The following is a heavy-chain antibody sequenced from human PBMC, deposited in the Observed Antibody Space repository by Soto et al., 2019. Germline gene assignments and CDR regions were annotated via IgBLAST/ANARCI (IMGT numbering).Heavy chain of an antibody. CDR1: GGSISSGGYY. J-gene: IGHJ3*02. CDR2: IYYSGST. Sequence: ASETLSLTCTVSGGSISSGGYYWRWIRQHPGKGLEWIGYIYYSGSTYYNPSLKSRVTISVDTSKNQFSLKLSSVTAADTAVYYCAREGRYCSSTSCPPGAFDIWGQGTMVTVSS. D-gene: IGHD2-2*01. CDR3: AREGRYCSSTSCPPGAFDI. V-gene: IGHV4-31*03.